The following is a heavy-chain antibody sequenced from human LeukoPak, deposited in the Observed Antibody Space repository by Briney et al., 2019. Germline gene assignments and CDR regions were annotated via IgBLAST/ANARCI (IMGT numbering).Heavy chain of an antibody. CDR3: ARGQSYDFWSTISYYFDY. Sequence: SVNVSCKASGGTFSSYAISWVRQAPGQGLEWMGGIIPIFGTANYAQKFQGRVTITADESTSTAYMELSSLRSEDTAVYYCARGQSYDFWSTISYYFDYWGQGTLVTVSS. CDR1: GGTFSSYA. V-gene: IGHV1-69*13. J-gene: IGHJ4*02. D-gene: IGHD3-3*01. CDR2: IIPIFGTA.